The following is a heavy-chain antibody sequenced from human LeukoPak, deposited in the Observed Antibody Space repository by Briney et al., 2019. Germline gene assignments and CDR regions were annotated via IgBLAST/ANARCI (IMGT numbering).Heavy chain of an antibody. Sequence: ASVKVSCKASGYTFTSYGISWVRQAPGQGLEWMGWISAYNGNTNYAQKLRGRVTMTTDTSTSTAYMELRSLRSDDTAVYYCARGPVYPQDDYGDYGGWGRTEDAFDIWGQGTMVTVSS. CDR3: ARGPVYPQDDYGDYGGWGRTEDAFDI. V-gene: IGHV1-18*01. CDR2: ISAYNGNT. CDR1: GYTFTSYG. J-gene: IGHJ3*02. D-gene: IGHD4-17*01.